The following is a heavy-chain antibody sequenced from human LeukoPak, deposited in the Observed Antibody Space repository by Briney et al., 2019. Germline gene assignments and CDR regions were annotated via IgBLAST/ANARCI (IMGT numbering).Heavy chain of an antibody. Sequence: SGGSLRLSCAASGFTFSSYWMSWVRQVQGTGLEGVANINQGGSQKYYVDSVKGRFTISRDNAKNSLYLQMNSLRAEDTAVYYCARSPREYGSGREFDFWGQGTLVTVSS. J-gene: IGHJ4*02. CDR3: ARSPREYGSGREFDF. V-gene: IGHV3-7*01. CDR2: INQGGSQK. CDR1: GFTFSSYW. D-gene: IGHD3-10*01.